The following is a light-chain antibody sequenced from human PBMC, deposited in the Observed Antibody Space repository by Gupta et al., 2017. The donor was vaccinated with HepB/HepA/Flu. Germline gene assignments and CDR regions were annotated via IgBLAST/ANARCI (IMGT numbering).Light chain of an antibody. J-gene: IGLJ2*01. Sequence: SSVLTQPPPVSVAPGKTVRITCGGNNIGSKSVHWYQQKPGQAPVLVVYDDSDRPSGIPERFSGSNSGNTATLTISRVEAGDEADYYCQVWDSSSDHVVFGGGTKLTVL. V-gene: IGLV3-21*03. CDR1: NIGSKS. CDR2: DDS. CDR3: QVWDSSSDHVV.